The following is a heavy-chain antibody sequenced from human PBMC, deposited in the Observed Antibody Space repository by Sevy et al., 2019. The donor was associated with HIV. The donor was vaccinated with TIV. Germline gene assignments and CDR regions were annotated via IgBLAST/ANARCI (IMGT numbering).Heavy chain of an antibody. V-gene: IGHV3-48*02. CDR2: ISSSSSTI. D-gene: IGHD2-15*01. CDR3: ARWNADPIFDCSGGSCYPDAFDI. CDR1: GFTFSSYS. J-gene: IGHJ3*02. Sequence: GGSLRLSCAASGFTFSSYSMNWVRQAPGKGLEWVSYISSSSSTIYYADSVRGRFTISRDNAKNSLYLQMNSLRDEDTAVYYCARWNADPIFDCSGGSCYPDAFDIWGQGTMVTVSS.